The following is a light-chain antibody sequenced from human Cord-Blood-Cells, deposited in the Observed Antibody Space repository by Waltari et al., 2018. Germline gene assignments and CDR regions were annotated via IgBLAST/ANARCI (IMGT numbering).Light chain of an antibody. J-gene: IGLJ3*02. Sequence: QSVLTQPPSASGTPGQRVTISCSGSSSNIGSNYVYWYQQLPGTAPKLLIDRNNRRPSGVPDRLSGSKSGTSASLAISGLQSEDEADYYCAAWDDSLSGPVFGGGTKLTVL. CDR3: AAWDDSLSGPV. CDR2: RNN. V-gene: IGLV1-47*01. CDR1: SSNIGSNY.